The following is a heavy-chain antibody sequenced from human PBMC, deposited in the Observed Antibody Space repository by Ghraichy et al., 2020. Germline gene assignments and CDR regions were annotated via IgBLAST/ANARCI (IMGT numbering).Heavy chain of an antibody. CDR1: GFTVSSNY. J-gene: IGHJ4*02. CDR2: IYSGGST. Sequence: GGSLRLSCAASGFTVSSNYMSWVRQAPGKGLEWVSVIYSGGSTYYADSVKGRFTISRDNSKNTLYLQMNSLRAEDTAVYYCARDREQQLDDGFDYWGQGTLVTVSS. D-gene: IGHD6-13*01. CDR3: ARDREQQLDDGFDY. V-gene: IGHV3-66*02.